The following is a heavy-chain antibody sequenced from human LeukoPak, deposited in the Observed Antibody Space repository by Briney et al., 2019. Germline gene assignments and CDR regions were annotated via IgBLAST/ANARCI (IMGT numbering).Heavy chain of an antibody. D-gene: IGHD1-14*01. V-gene: IGHV3-7*03. J-gene: IGHJ3*02. CDR3: AKDADRATDDAFDI. CDR1: GFTFSSYA. Sequence: GGSLRLSCAASGFTFSSYAMSRVRQAPGKGLEWVASINPDGNKKYSADSVKGRFTISRDNAKNSLYLQMNSLRAEDTALYYCAKDADRATDDAFDIWGQGTMVTVSS. CDR2: INPDGNKK.